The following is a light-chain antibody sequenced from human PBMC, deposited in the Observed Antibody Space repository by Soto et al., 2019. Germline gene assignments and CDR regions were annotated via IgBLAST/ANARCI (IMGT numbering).Light chain of an antibody. CDR1: QSISSY. CDR3: QQSYSTPLT. Sequence: DIQMTQSPSSLSASVGDRVTITCRASQSISSYLNWYQQKPGKAPTLLIYAASSLQSGVPSRFSGGGSGTDSTLTISSLQPEDFANYYCQQSYSTPLTFGGGTKVEIK. CDR2: AAS. V-gene: IGKV1-39*01. J-gene: IGKJ4*01.